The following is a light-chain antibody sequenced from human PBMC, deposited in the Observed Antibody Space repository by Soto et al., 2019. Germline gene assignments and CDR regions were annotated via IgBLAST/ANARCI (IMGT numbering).Light chain of an antibody. J-gene: IGLJ2*01. V-gene: IGLV1-44*01. CDR1: SSNIGSNT. Sequence: QSVLTQPPSASGTPGQRVTISCSGSSSNIGSNTVNWYQQLPGTAPRLLIYNNNQRPSGVPDRLSGSKSGTSASLAISGLQSEDEADYYCAAWDDSLNGVIFGGGTKVTVL. CDR3: AAWDDSLNGVI. CDR2: NNN.